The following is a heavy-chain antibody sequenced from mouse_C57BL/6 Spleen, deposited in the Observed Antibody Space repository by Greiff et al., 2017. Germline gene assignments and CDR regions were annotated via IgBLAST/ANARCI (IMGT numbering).Heavy chain of an antibody. CDR1: GYTFTSYW. CDR2: IDPSDSYT. Sequence: QVQLQQPGAELVKPGASVKLSCKASGYTFTSYWMQWVKQRPGQGLEWIGEIDPSDSYTNYNQKFKGKATLTVDTSSSTAYMQLSSLTSEDSAVYYCARGGYYVRDFDYWGQGTTLTVSS. V-gene: IGHV1-50*01. D-gene: IGHD2-3*01. J-gene: IGHJ2*01. CDR3: ARGGYYVRDFDY.